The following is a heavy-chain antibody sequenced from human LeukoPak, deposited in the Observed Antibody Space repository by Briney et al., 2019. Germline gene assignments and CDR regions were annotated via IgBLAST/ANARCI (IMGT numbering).Heavy chain of an antibody. CDR1: GGSLSDYF. Sequence: SETLSLTCTVSGGSLSDYFWTWMRQPAGKGLEWIGRMSTSGSTNYNPSLESRVTMSVNTSKNRFSLELNSVTAADTAVYYCARRYCTSTTCYYGAFDIWGQGTMVTVSS. CDR2: MSTSGST. CDR3: ARRYCTSTTCYYGAFDI. D-gene: IGHD2-8*01. J-gene: IGHJ3*02. V-gene: IGHV4-4*07.